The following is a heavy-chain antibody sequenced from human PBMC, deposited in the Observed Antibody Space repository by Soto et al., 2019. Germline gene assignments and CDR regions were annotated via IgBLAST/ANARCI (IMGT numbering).Heavy chain of an antibody. CDR2: IYYSGST. Sequence: SETLSLTCTVSGGSISSYYWSWIRQPPGKGLEWIGYIYYSGSTNYNPSLKSRVTISVDTSKNQFSLKLSSVTAADTAVYYCARAGYSGSFYDYWGQGTLVTVSS. CDR1: GGSISSYY. V-gene: IGHV4-59*01. CDR3: ARAGYSGSFYDY. J-gene: IGHJ4*02. D-gene: IGHD1-26*01.